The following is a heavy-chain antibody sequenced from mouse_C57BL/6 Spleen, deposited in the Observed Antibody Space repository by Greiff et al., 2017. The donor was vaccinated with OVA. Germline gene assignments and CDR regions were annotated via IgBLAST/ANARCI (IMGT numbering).Heavy chain of an antibody. CDR3: AKRESYDYDAWFAY. D-gene: IGHD2-4*01. CDR1: GFSLTSYG. J-gene: IGHJ3*01. CDR2: IWGDGST. Sequence: VQLQESGPGLVAPSQTLSITCTVSGFSLTSYGVSWVRQPPGQGLEWLGVIWGDGSTNYHSALISRLSISKDNSKSQVFLKLNSLQTDDTATYYCAKRESYDYDAWFAYWGQGTLVTVSA. V-gene: IGHV2-3*01.